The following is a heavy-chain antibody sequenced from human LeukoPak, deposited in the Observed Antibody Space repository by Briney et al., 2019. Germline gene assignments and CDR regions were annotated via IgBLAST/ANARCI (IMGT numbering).Heavy chain of an antibody. Sequence: PSQTLSLTCTVSGGSISSYYWSWIRQPAGKGLESIGHISTSGSTNYNPSLKSRVTMSVDTSKNQFSLKLSSVTAADTAVYYCARVRYSDSSVLTRKRSYYFDYWGQGTLVTVSS. CDR1: GGSISSYY. V-gene: IGHV4-4*07. CDR3: ARVRYSDSSVLTRKRSYYFDY. J-gene: IGHJ4*02. CDR2: ISTSGST. D-gene: IGHD3-22*01.